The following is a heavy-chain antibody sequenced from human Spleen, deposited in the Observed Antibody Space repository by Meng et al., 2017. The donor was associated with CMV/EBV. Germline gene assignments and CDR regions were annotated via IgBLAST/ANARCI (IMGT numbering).Heavy chain of an antibody. V-gene: IGHV4-34*01. J-gene: IGHJ5*02. CDR2: IHYSGST. CDR1: GGSFSAYY. Sequence: SETLSLTCAVYGGSFSAYYWEWIRQPPGERLEWIGTIHYSGSTYYNPSLGSRVTMSVDASNNQFSLLLTSVTATDTAVYYCASRNTGNYFWFDPWGRGTLVTVSS. D-gene: IGHD5-24*01. CDR3: ASRNTGNYFWFDP.